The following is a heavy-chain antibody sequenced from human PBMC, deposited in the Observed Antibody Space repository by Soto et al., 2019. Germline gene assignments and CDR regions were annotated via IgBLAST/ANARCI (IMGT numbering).Heavy chain of an antibody. CDR2: LNSAGSTI. V-gene: IGHV3-74*01. J-gene: IGHJ6*02. CDR1: GFTFSDYW. D-gene: IGHD2-2*02. Sequence: GGSLILSCATSGFTFSDYWMHWVRQGPGKGPEWLSRLNSAGSTIDYADSVKGRFTISRDNAKNTVYLQMNSLTVEETAVYYCARDHSGYCSSISCYRSGMDVWGQGTTVTVSS. CDR3: ARDHSGYCSSISCYRSGMDV.